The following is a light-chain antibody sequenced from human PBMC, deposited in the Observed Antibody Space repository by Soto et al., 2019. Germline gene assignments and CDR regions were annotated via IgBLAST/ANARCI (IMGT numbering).Light chain of an antibody. V-gene: IGKV3-20*01. CDR2: DAS. J-gene: IGKJ3*01. CDR1: QTVSSSY. Sequence: EIVLTQSPGTLSLSPGERATLSCRASQTVSSSYLAWYRQKPGQAPRLLIYDASNRASDIPYRFSGSGSGTDFSLTISRLDPEDFTVYYCQQYGSSPVTFGPETKVDIK. CDR3: QQYGSSPVT.